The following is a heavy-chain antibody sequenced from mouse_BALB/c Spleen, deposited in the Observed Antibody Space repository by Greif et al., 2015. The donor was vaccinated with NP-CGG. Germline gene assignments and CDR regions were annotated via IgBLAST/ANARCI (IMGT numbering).Heavy chain of an antibody. Sequence: EVQLVESGGGLVKPGGSLELSCAASGFTFSDYYMYWVRQTPEKRLEWVATISDGGSYTYYPDSVKGRFTISRDNAKNNLYLQMSSLKSEDTAMYYCASGSSFDYWGQGTTLTVSS. D-gene: IGHD1-1*01. CDR1: GFTFSDYY. CDR3: ASGSSFDY. V-gene: IGHV5-4*02. J-gene: IGHJ2*01. CDR2: ISDGGSYT.